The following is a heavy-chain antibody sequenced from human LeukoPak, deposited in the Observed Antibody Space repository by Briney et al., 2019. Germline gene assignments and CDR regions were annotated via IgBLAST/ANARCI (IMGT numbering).Heavy chain of an antibody. D-gene: IGHD6-13*01. Sequence: SETLSLTCAVYGGSFSGYYWSWIRQPPGKGLEWIGEINHSGSTNYNPSLKSRVTISVDTSKNQFSLKLSSVTAADTAVYYCARGRSAAAGLNWFDPWGQGTLVTVFS. CDR2: INHSGST. CDR1: GGSFSGYY. CDR3: ARGRSAAAGLNWFDP. V-gene: IGHV4-34*01. J-gene: IGHJ5*02.